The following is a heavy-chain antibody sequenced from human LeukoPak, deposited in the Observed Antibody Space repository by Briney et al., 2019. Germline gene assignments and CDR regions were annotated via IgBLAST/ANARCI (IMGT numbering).Heavy chain of an antibody. J-gene: IGHJ4*02. V-gene: IGHV3-74*01. Sequence: GGSLRLSCAASGFTFSNYWMHWVRQVPGKGLVWVSRINDDGSATFYADSVKSRFTISRDNAKNSLYLQMNSLRAEDTAVYYCARAEMATAKFDYWGQGTLVTVSS. CDR2: INDDGSAT. CDR3: ARAEMATAKFDY. D-gene: IGHD5-24*01. CDR1: GFTFSNYW.